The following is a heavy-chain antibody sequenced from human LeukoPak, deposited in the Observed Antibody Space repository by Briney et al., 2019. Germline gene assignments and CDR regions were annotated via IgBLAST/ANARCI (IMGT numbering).Heavy chain of an antibody. D-gene: IGHD6-13*01. V-gene: IGHV4-59*01. Sequence: PSETLSLTCTVSGGSISSYYWSWIRQPPGKGLEWIGYIYYSGSTNYNPSLKSRVTLSVDTSKNQFSLKLSSVTAADTAVYYCARDGGAAGQDCWGQGTLVTVSS. CDR1: GGSISSYY. CDR3: ARDGGAAGQDC. CDR2: IYYSGST. J-gene: IGHJ4*02.